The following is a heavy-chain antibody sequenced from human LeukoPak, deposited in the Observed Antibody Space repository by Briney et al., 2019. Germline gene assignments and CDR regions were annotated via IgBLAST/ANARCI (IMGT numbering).Heavy chain of an antibody. CDR1: GFTFSSYA. CDR3: ARCPVVRGEETYYYGMDV. J-gene: IGHJ6*02. Sequence: PGGSLRLSCAASGFTFSSYAMHWVRQAPGKGLEWVAVISYDGSNKYYADSVKGRFTISRDNSKNTLYLQMNSLRAEDTAVYYCARCPVVRGEETYYYGMDVRGQGTTVTVSS. D-gene: IGHD3-10*01. CDR2: ISYDGSNK. V-gene: IGHV3-30-3*01.